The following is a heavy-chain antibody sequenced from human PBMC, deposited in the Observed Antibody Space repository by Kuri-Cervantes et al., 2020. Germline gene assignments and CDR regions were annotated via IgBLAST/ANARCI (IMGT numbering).Heavy chain of an antibody. D-gene: IGHD3-3*01. V-gene: IGHV1-3*01. CDR3: ARDITIFGVVRGWADY. J-gene: IGHJ4*02. CDR2: INAGSGDT. Sequence: ASVKVSCKAFEYTFTAYGIHRVRQAPGQRLEWMGWINAGSGDTKYSQKFQDRITISRDTSTSTAYMELRSLRSDDTAVYYCARDITIFGVVRGWADYWGQGTLVTVSS. CDR1: EYTFTAYG.